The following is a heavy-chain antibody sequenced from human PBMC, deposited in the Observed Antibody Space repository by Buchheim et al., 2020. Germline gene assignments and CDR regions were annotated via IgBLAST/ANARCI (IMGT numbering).Heavy chain of an antibody. CDR3: VRTTVTLVEATWFDS. J-gene: IGHJ5*01. CDR1: GGSLSPYY. CDR2: LSHTGSI. D-gene: IGHD1-26*01. V-gene: IGHV4-59*01. Sequence: QVPLQESGPGLVKASETLSLTCTVSGGSLSPYYWSWIRQPPGKGLEWLGYLSHTGSIKYNPSLTSRLSLSLGTSKNQFSLKLRAVTAADTAVYYGVRTTVTLVEATWFDSWGPGTL.